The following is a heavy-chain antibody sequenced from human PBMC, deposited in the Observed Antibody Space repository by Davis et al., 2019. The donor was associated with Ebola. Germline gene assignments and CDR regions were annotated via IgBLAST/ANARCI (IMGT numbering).Heavy chain of an antibody. J-gene: IGHJ5*02. CDR2: INHSETT. Sequence: SQTLSLTCAVYGGSFSGYYWSWIRQPPGKGLEWIGEINHSETTNYNPSLKSRFTISVDTSKNQFSLKLSSVTAADTAVYYCARETPSYCSGGSCYSGWFDPWGQGTLVTVSS. V-gene: IGHV4-34*01. CDR3: ARETPSYCSGGSCYSGWFDP. CDR1: GGSFSGYY. D-gene: IGHD2-15*01.